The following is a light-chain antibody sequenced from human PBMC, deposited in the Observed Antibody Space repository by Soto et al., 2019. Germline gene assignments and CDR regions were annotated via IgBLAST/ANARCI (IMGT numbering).Light chain of an antibody. V-gene: IGLV3-9*01. J-gene: IGLJ1*01. CDR3: QVWDSSTARV. CDR2: RDS. CDR1: NIESKN. Sequence: SYELTQPLSVSVALGQTARITCGGNNIESKNVHWYQQKPGQAPVLVIYRDSNRPSGIPERFSGSNSGNTATLTISRAQVGDEADYYCQVWDSSTARVFGTGTKLTVL.